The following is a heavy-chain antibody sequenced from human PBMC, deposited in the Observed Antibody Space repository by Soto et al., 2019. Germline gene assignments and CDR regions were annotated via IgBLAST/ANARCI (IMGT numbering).Heavy chain of an antibody. V-gene: IGHV3-33*01. CDR1: GFTFSSYG. J-gene: IGHJ2*01. CDR2: IWYDGSNK. D-gene: IGHD3-10*01. Sequence: QVQLVESGGGVVQPGRSLRLSCAASGFTFSSYGMHWVRQAPGKGLEWVAVIWYDGSNKYYADSVKGRFTISRDNSKYTLYLQMNSLRAEDTAVYYCARDGQYYGSGSYPSWYFDLWGRGTLVTVS. CDR3: ARDGQYYGSGSYPSWYFDL.